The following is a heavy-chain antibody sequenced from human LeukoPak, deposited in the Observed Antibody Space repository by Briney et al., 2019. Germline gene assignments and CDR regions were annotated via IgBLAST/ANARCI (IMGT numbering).Heavy chain of an antibody. CDR3: ARDSFPSKKTDRVRRLCPFY. Sequence: ASVKVSCKASGYTFTSYGISWVRQAPGQGLEWMGWISAYNGDTNYAKKLQGRVTMTTDTSTGTAYMELSSLRSDDTAVYCCARDSFPSKKTDRVRRLCPFYCGEGTLVTVSS. J-gene: IGHJ4*02. CDR1: GYTFTSYG. D-gene: IGHD1-14*01. CDR2: ISAYNGDT. V-gene: IGHV1-18*01.